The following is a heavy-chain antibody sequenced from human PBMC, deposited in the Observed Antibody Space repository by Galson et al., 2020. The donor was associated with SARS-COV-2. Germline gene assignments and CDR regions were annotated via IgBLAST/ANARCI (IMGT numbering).Heavy chain of an antibody. CDR3: ARDYFAMASFYGMDV. D-gene: IGHD2-2*01. CDR2: IYYSGST. Sequence: SETLSLTCTVSGGSISSGGYYWSWIRQHPGKSLEWIGYIYYSGSTYYNPSLKSRVTISVDTSKNQFSLKLSSVTAADTAVYYCARDYFAMASFYGMDVWGQGTTVTVSS. J-gene: IGHJ6*02. CDR1: GGSISSGGYY. V-gene: IGHV4-31*03.